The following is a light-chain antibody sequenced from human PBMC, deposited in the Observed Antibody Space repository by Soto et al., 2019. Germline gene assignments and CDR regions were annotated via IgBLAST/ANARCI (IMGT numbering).Light chain of an antibody. CDR2: DVS. CDR1: SSDVGAYNY. Sequence: QSALTQPASVSGSPGQSITLSCTGTSSDVGAYNYVSWYQQYPGKAPTLIIYDVSNRPSGLSDRFSGSKSGNTASLTISGLQAEDEAYYYCSSYAPSDTVVFGGGTKLTVL. V-gene: IGLV2-14*03. CDR3: SSYAPSDTVV. J-gene: IGLJ2*01.